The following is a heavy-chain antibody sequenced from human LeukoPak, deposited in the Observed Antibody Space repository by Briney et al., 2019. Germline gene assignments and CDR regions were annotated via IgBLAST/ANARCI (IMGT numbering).Heavy chain of an antibody. D-gene: IGHD7-27*01. CDR2: IYYSVST. CDR3: ARRHWGPIDY. Sequence: PPETLSLTCTVPGGSIISSYWSWIRPPPGKGLEWIGYIYYSVSTNYNPSLKSRVTISVDTSKTQISLKLSSVPAADSAVYYCARRHWGPIDYWGQGTLVTVSS. CDR1: GGSIISSY. J-gene: IGHJ4*02. V-gene: IGHV4-59*08.